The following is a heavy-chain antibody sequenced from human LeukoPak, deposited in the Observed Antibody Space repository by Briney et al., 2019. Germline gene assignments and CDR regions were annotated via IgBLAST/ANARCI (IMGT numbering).Heavy chain of an antibody. CDR2: IYSGGST. D-gene: IGHD2-8*02. Sequence: GGSLRLSCAASGFTVSSNYMSWVRQAPGKGLEWVSIIYSGGSTFYADSVKGRFTISRDNSKNTLYLQMNSLRAEDTAIYYCATYRQVLLPFESWGQGTLVTVSS. CDR3: ATYRQVLLPFES. CDR1: GFTVSSNY. V-gene: IGHV3-53*01. J-gene: IGHJ4*02.